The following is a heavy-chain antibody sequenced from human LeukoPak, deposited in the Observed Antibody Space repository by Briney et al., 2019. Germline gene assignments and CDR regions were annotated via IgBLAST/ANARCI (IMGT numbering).Heavy chain of an antibody. CDR3: TTGETYYYDSSGYHDAFDI. CDR1: GFTFSNAW. D-gene: IGHD3-22*01. CDR2: IKSKTDGGTT. J-gene: IGHJ3*02. V-gene: IGHV3-15*01. Sequence: PGGSLRLSCAASGFTFSNAWMSWVRQAPGKGLEWVGRIKSKTDGGTTDYAAPVKGRFTISRDDSKSTLYLQMNSLKTEDTAVYYCTTGETYYYDSSGYHDAFDIWGQGTMVTVSS.